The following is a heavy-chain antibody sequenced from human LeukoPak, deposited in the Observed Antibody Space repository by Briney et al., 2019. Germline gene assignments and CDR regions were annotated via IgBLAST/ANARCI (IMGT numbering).Heavy chain of an antibody. CDR2: ISGSGGST. V-gene: IGHV3-23*01. CDR3: AKGGIQLTYYYYYYYMDV. Sequence: GGSLRLSCAASGFTFSSYAMSWVRQAPGKGLEWVSAISGSGGSTYYADSVKGRFTISRDNSKNTLYLQMNSLGAEDTAVYYCAKGGIQLTYYYYYYYMDVWGKGTTVTVSS. D-gene: IGHD5-18*01. J-gene: IGHJ6*03. CDR1: GFTFSSYA.